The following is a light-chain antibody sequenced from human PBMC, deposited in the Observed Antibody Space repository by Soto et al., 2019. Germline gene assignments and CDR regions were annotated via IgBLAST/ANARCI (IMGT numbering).Light chain of an antibody. CDR2: AAS. Sequence: DIQMTQSPSSLSASVGDRVTITCRASQSISIYLNWYQQKPGKAPKLLMYAASSLQSGVPSRFSGSGSWTDFTLTIDSLQPEDSATYYCQQTYTTPSPTFGQGTRLEIK. J-gene: IGKJ5*01. V-gene: IGKV1-39*01. CDR3: QQTYTTPSPT. CDR1: QSISIY.